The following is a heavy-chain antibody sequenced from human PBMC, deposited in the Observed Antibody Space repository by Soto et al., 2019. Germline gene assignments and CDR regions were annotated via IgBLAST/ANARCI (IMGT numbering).Heavy chain of an antibody. CDR2: IFYSGSN. J-gene: IGHJ5*02. Sequence: QVQLQESGPGLVKPSQTLSLTCTVSGGSISSGDYYWSWIRQPPGTGLEWIGYIFYSGSNYYNPSLKSRVTIPVDTSKNQFSLRLSSVTAADTAVYYCARTLDYGGMSSWGQGTLVTVSS. CDR1: GGSISSGDYY. CDR3: ARTLDYGGMSS. V-gene: IGHV4-30-4*01. D-gene: IGHD4-17*01.